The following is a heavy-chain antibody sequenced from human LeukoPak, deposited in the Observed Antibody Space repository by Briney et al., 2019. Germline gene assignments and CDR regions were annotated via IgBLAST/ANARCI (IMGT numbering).Heavy chain of an antibody. J-gene: IGHJ5*02. CDR1: GFTFSSYA. CDR3: AKDHTYSSGLYNWFDP. Sequence: GGSLRLSCAASGFTFSSYAMHWVRQAPGKGLEWVAFIRYDGSNKYYADSVKGRFTISRDNSKNTLYLQMNSLRAEDTAVYYCAKDHTYSSGLYNWFDPWGQGTLVTVSS. CDR2: IRYDGSNK. D-gene: IGHD6-19*01. V-gene: IGHV3-30*02.